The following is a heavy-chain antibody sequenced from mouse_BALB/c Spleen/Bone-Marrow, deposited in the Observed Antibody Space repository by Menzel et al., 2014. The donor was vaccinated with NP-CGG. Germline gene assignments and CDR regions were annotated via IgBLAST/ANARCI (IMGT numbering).Heavy chain of an antibody. CDR3: ASQFAWFAY. Sequence: SGPELVKPGASVKVSCKASGYAFTSYNMYWVKQSHGKSLEWIGYIDPYNGGTSYDQKFKGKATLTVDKSSSTAYIHLNSLTSEDSAVYYCASQFAWFAYWGQGTLVTVSA. J-gene: IGHJ3*01. CDR1: GYAFTSYN. CDR2: IDPYNGGT. V-gene: IGHV1S135*01.